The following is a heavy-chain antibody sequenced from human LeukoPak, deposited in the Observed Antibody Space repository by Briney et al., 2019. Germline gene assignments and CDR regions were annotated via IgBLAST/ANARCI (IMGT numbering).Heavy chain of an antibody. CDR2: ISAYNGNT. V-gene: IGHV1-18*01. D-gene: IGHD3-22*01. CDR1: GYTFTNYG. Sequence: ASVKVSCKASGYTFTNYGISWVRQAPGQGLEWMGWISAYNGNTNYAQKLQGRVTMTTDTSTSTAYMELRSLRSDDTAVYYCARDSYDSSGYAEYFQHWGQGTLVTVSS. J-gene: IGHJ1*01. CDR3: ARDSYDSSGYAEYFQH.